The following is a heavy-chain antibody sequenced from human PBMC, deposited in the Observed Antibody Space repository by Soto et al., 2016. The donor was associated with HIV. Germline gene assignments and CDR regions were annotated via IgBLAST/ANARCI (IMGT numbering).Heavy chain of an antibody. CDR3: LTITRQDRY. J-gene: IGHJ4*02. D-gene: IGHD1-1*01. CDR1: GFTFSDAW. Sequence: EVQLVDSGGGLVKPGGSLRLSCTASGFTFSDAWMSWVRQAPGKGLEWVARVKSRGDGGSTDYAAPVKGRFTISRDDSKNTVFLQMNSLKIEDTAVYYCLTITRQDRYWGQGTLVTVSS. CDR2: VKSRGDGGST. V-gene: IGHV3-15*01.